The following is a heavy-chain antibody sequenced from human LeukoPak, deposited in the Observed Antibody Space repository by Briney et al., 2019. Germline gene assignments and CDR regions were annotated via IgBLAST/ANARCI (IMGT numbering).Heavy chain of an antibody. CDR1: GFTFSSYS. CDR2: ISSSSTYI. D-gene: IGHD1-26*01. V-gene: IGHV3-21*01. Sequence: PGGSLRLSCAASGFTFSSYSMNWVRQAPGKGLEWVSSISSSSTYIYYADSVKGRFTISRDNAKNSLYLQMNSLRAEDTAVYHCAGCRGGSYCFALAFDIWGQGTMVTVSS. J-gene: IGHJ3*02. CDR3: AGCRGGSYCFALAFDI.